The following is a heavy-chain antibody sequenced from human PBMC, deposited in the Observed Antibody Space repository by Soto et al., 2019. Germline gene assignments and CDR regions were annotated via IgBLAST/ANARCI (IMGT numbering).Heavy chain of an antibody. CDR3: ARLRGYAPKIYYGRDV. CDR1: GGTFSSYA. CDR2: IIPIFGTA. Sequence: QVQLVQSGAEVKKPGSSVKVSCKASGGTFSSYAISWVRQAPGQGLEWMGGIIPIFGTANYAQKFQGRVTITADESTSKAYMELSSLRSEDTAVYYCARLRGYAPKIYYGRDVWGQGPRSPSP. V-gene: IGHV1-69*01. D-gene: IGHD6-25*01. J-gene: IGHJ6*02.